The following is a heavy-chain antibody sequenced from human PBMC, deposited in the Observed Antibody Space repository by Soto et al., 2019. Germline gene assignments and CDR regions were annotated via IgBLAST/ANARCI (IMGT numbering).Heavy chain of an antibody. CDR1: GGSISSYY. Sequence: SGTLSLTCTVSGGSISSYYWSWIRQPPGKGLEWIGYIYYSGSTNYNPSLKSRVTISVDTSKNQFSLKLSSVTAADTAVYYCARDLGYSSNYYGMDVWGQGTTVTVSS. J-gene: IGHJ6*02. D-gene: IGHD6-13*01. CDR3: ARDLGYSSNYYGMDV. CDR2: IYYSGST. V-gene: IGHV4-59*01.